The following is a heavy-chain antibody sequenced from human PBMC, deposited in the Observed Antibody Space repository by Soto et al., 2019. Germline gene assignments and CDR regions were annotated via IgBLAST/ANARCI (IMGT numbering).Heavy chain of an antibody. V-gene: IGHV6-1*01. Sequence: PSQTLSLTCAITGDSVSSNSAGWSWVRQSPSRGLERLGRTYYRSKWYYEYAVSVRGRITINPDTSKNQYSLQLNSVTPEDTAVYFCARGEQYSGRIFDYWGQGTLVTVSS. CDR1: GDSVSSNSAG. D-gene: IGHD1-26*01. J-gene: IGHJ4*01. CDR3: ARGEQYSGRIFDY. CDR2: TYYRSKWYY.